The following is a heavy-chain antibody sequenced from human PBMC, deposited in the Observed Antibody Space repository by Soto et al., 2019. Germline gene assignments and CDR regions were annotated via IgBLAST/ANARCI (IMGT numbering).Heavy chain of an antibody. Sequence: GGSLRLSCAASGFTFSSYWMSWVRQAPGKGLEWVANIKQDGSEKYYVDSVKGRFTISRDNAKNSLYLQMNSLRAEDTAVYYCARKNPGVTTFYWYFDLWGRGTLVTVSS. CDR1: GFTFSSYW. CDR2: IKQDGSEK. V-gene: IGHV3-7*01. D-gene: IGHD4-17*01. CDR3: ARKNPGVTTFYWYFDL. J-gene: IGHJ2*01.